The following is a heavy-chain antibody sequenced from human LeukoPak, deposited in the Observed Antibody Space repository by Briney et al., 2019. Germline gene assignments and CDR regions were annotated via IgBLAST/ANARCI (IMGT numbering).Heavy chain of an antibody. V-gene: IGHV1-18*01. D-gene: IGHD6-13*01. CDR3: ARARYSSSWYEDY. CDR1: GYTFTNYG. Sequence: ASVKVSCKASGYTFTNYGISWVRQAPGQGLEWMGWISAYNGHTKYAQKVQGRVTMTRDTSTSTAYMELRSLRSDDTAVYYCARARYSSSWYEDYWGQGTLVTVSS. CDR2: ISAYNGHT. J-gene: IGHJ4*02.